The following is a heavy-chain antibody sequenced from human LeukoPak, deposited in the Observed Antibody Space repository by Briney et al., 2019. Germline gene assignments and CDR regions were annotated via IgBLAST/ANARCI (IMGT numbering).Heavy chain of an antibody. CDR2: INDRGDDT. Sequence: GGSLRLSCATSGFTFSSYAMSWVRQAPGKGLEGVSSINDRGDDTYYADSVKGRFTSSRDNAKNSLYLQMNSLRAEDTAVYYCAREMASDYGSGSYGYWGQGTLVTVSS. CDR1: GFTFSSYA. J-gene: IGHJ4*02. CDR3: AREMASDYGSGSYGY. V-gene: IGHV3-23*01. D-gene: IGHD3-10*01.